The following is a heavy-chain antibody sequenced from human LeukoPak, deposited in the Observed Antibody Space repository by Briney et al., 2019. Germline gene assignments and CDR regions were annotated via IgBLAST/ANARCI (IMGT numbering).Heavy chain of an antibody. CDR1: GGSISSYY. CDR3: ARDSSGYYYIDY. Sequence: SETLSLTCTVSGGSISSYYWSWIRQPPGKGLEWIGYIYCSGSTNYNPSLKSRVTISVDTSKNQFSLKLSSVTAADTAVYYCARDSSGYYYIDYWGQGTLVTVSS. CDR2: IYCSGST. D-gene: IGHD3-22*01. J-gene: IGHJ4*02. V-gene: IGHV4-59*01.